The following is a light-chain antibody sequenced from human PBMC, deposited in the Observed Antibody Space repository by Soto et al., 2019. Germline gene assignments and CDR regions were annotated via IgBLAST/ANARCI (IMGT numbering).Light chain of an antibody. CDR1: QSISSW. V-gene: IGKV1-5*03. J-gene: IGKJ4*01. Sequence: DIQMTQSPSTLSASVGDRVTLTCRSSQSISSWLAWYQQKPGKAPKLLIYKASTLQSGVPSRFSGSGSGTEFTLTISSLQPDDFATYYCQQYNSRLTFGGGTKVDIK. CDR2: KAS. CDR3: QQYNSRLT.